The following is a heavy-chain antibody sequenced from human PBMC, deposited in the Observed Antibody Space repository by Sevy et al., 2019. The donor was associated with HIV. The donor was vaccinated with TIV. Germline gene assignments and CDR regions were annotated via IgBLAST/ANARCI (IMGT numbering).Heavy chain of an antibody. CDR2: LSDDGGDK. V-gene: IGHV3-30*18. CDR3: AKDGQLAAAAYYFDH. CDR1: GFTFSTYG. D-gene: IGHD6-13*01. Sequence: GGFLRLSCAASGFTFSTYGMHWLRQAPGTGLEWVAVLSDDGGDKYYADSVKGRFTISRDNSKNTLYLQMNSLRAEDTAVYYCAKDGQLAAAAYYFDHWGQGTLVTVSS. J-gene: IGHJ4*02.